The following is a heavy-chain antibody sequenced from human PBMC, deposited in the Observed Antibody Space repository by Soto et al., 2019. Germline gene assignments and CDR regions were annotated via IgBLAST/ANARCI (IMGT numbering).Heavy chain of an antibody. D-gene: IGHD4-17*01. CDR2: INAAKGNT. Sequence: QVQLVQSGAEVKKPGASVKVSCKASGYTFTSYTLHWVRQAPGQRPEWLGWINAAKGNTKYSEKFHDRVTITRDKSATTVFLELSGLTSEDTALYFCARGMFTTVTTLPNIWGQGTLVTVSS. J-gene: IGHJ3*02. CDR3: ARGMFTTVTTLPNI. V-gene: IGHV1-3*01. CDR1: GYTFTSYT.